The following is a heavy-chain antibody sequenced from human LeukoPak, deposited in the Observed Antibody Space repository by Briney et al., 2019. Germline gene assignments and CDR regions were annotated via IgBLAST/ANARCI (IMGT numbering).Heavy chain of an antibody. CDR2: IKQDGSEK. CDR1: GFTLSKHW. CDR3: GREWAVDF. V-gene: IGHV3-7*01. J-gene: IGHJ4*02. Sequence: AGGSLRLSCAASGFTLSKHWMTWVRQAPGKGLECVAIIKQDGSEKYYVNSVKGRFTISRDNAKNPLYLQMNSLRVEDTAVYYCGREWAVDFWGQGTLVTVSS.